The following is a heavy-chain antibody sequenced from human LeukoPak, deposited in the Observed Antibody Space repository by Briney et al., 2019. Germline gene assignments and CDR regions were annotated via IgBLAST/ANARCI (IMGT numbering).Heavy chain of an antibody. J-gene: IGHJ4*02. CDR1: GGSISSSSYY. CDR2: IYYSVST. CDR3: ARQLGYCSSTSCYADKVDY. Sequence: SETLSLTCTVSGGSISSSSYYWGWIRQPPGKGLEWIGSIYYSVSTYYNPSLKSRVTISVDTSKKQFSLTMSSVTAADTAVYYCARQLGYCSSTSCYADKVDYWGQGTLVTVSS. D-gene: IGHD2-2*01. V-gene: IGHV4-39*01.